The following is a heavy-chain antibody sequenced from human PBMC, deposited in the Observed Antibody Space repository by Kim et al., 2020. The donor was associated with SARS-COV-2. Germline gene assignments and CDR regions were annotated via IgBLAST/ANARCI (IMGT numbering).Heavy chain of an antibody. Sequence: SETLSLTCTVSGGSISSSSYYWGWIRQPPGKGLEWIGSIYYSGSTYYNPSLKSRVTISVDTSKNQFSLKLSSVTAADTAVYYCARTGRGENPRDGYNYVALGIFDYWGQGTLVTVSS. V-gene: IGHV4-39*01. CDR2: IYYSGST. J-gene: IGHJ4*02. D-gene: IGHD5-12*01. CDR1: GGSISSSSYY. CDR3: ARTGRGENPRDGYNYVALGIFDY.